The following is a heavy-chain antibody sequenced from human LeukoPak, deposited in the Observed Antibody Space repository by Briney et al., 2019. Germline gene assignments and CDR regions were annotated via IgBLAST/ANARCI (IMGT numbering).Heavy chain of an antibody. Sequence: SETLSLTCTVSGGSIISFYWSWIRQPAGKGLEWLGRMHSSGITDNNPSLQSRATMALDTSKNQFSLRTPSVTAADSAIYYCARMSSGDNWGQGILVTVSS. V-gene: IGHV4-4*07. CDR1: GGSIISFY. CDR3: ARMSSGDN. J-gene: IGHJ4*02. CDR2: MHSSGIT. D-gene: IGHD6-6*01.